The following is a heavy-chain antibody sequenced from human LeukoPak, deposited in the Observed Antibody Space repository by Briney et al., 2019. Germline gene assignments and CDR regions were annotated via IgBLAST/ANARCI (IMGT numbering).Heavy chain of an antibody. CDR1: GGSISSYY. Sequence: SETLSLTCTVSGGSISSYYWSWIRQPAGKGLEWIGRIYTSGSTNYNPSLKSRVTMSVDTSKNQFSLKLSSVTAADTAVYYCARERYGSGTLFTFDIWGQGTMVTVSS. CDR3: ARERYGSGTLFTFDI. V-gene: IGHV4-4*07. J-gene: IGHJ3*02. D-gene: IGHD3-10*01. CDR2: IYTSGST.